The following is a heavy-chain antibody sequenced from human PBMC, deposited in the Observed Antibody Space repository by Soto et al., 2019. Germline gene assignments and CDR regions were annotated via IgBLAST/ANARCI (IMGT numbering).Heavy chain of an antibody. J-gene: IGHJ4*02. D-gene: IGHD3-22*01. CDR2: ISAYNGNT. CDR3: ARDTGPWYYDSSGYYPGFY. CDR1: GYTFTSYG. V-gene: IGHV1-18*01. Sequence: GASVKVSCKASGYTFTSYGISWVRQAPGQGLEWMGWISAYNGNTNYAQKLQGRVTMTTDTSTSTAYMELRSLRSDDTAVYYCARDTGPWYYDSSGYYPGFYWGQGTLVTVSS.